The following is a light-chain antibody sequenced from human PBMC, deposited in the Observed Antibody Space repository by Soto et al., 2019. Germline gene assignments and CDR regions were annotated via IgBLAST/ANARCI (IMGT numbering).Light chain of an antibody. CDR3: SSFAGGGNPVL. CDR2: EVT. J-gene: IGLJ2*01. CDR1: SSDVGGYNY. V-gene: IGLV2-8*01. Sequence: QSALTQPPSASGSLGQSVTISCTGTSSDVGGYNYVSWHQQHPGKAPKLMIYEVTKRPSGVPDRFSGSKSGNTASLTVSGLQAEDEAVYYCSSFAGGGNPVLFGGGTKLTVL.